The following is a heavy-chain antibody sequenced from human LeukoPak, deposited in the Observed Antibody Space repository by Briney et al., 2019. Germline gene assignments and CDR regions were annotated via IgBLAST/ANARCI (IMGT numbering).Heavy chain of an antibody. CDR2: ISWSSGSI. D-gene: IGHD4-17*01. CDR1: GFTFGDYA. Sequence: GRSLRLSCAASGFTFGDYAMHWVRQAPGKGLEWVSGISWSSGSIGYADSVKGRFTISRDNAKNSLYLQMNSLRAEDTALYYCAKSYHGDYTLLYFDYWGQGTLVTVSS. CDR3: AKSYHGDYTLLYFDY. J-gene: IGHJ4*02. V-gene: IGHV3-9*01.